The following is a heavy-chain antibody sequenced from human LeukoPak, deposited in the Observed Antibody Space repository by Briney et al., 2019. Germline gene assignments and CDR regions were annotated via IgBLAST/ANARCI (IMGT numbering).Heavy chain of an antibody. J-gene: IGHJ4*02. CDR1: GGSISSGGYY. CDR2: IYHSGSS. CDR3: ARGGTIEYSSSSCEFGY. Sequence: PSETLSLTCTVSGGSISSGGYYWSWIRQPPGKGLEWIGYIYHSGSSYYNPSLKSRVTISIDRSENQFSLKLSSVTAADTAVYYCARGGTIEYSSSSCEFGYWGQGTLVTVSS. V-gene: IGHV4-30-2*01. D-gene: IGHD6-6*01.